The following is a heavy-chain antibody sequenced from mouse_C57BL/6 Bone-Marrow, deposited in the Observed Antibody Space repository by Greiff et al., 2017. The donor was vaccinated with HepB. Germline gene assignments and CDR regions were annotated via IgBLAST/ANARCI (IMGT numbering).Heavy chain of an antibody. J-gene: IGHJ3*01. CDR3: VTGTAAY. CDR2: IRSKSNNYAT. Sequence: GGGLVQPKGSLKLSCAASGFSFNTYAMNWVRQAPGKGLEWVARIRSKSNNYATYYADSVKDRFTISRDDSESMLYLQMNNLKTEDTAMYYCVTGTAAYWGQGTLVTVSA. V-gene: IGHV10-1*01. CDR1: GFSFNTYA. D-gene: IGHD4-1*01.